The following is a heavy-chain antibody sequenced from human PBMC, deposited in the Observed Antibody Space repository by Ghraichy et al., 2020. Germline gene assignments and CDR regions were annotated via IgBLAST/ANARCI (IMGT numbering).Heavy chain of an antibody. Sequence: LSLTCAASGFIVSSTYMNWVRQAPGKGLEWVSVIYAGGTTYYADSVKGRFTISRDNSKNTLYLQMNSLRAEDTAVYYCASSVAGSVVWFDPWGQGTLVTISS. CDR3: ASSVAGSVVWFDP. CDR1: GFIVSSTY. V-gene: IGHV3-53*01. D-gene: IGHD6-19*01. J-gene: IGHJ5*02. CDR2: IYAGGTT.